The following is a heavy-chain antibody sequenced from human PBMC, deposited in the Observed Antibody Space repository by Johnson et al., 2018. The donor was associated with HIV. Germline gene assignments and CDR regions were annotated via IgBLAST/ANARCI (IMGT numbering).Heavy chain of an antibody. Sequence: QVQLVESGGGVVQPGRSLRLSCAASGFTFSSYGMPWVRQDPGKGLEWVAVIWYDGSNKYYADSVKGRFTISRDNSKNTLYLQMNSLRAEDTAVYFCASSGSESYYWDLGTNALIIWGQGTMVTVSS. CDR1: GFTFSSYG. CDR2: IWYDGSNK. J-gene: IGHJ3*02. V-gene: IGHV3-33*01. D-gene: IGHD1-26*01. CDR3: ASSGSESYYWDLGTNALII.